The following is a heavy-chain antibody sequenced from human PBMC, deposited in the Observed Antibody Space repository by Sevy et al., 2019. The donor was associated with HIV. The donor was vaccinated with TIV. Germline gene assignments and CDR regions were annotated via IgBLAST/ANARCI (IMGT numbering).Heavy chain of an antibody. D-gene: IGHD3-22*01. CDR1: GFTFSRYW. Sequence: GGSLRLSCAASGFTFSRYWMSWVRQAPGKGLKWVANIKPDGSEGYYADSVKGRFTISRDNAQNSLYLQMKSLRAEDTAVYYCARGDFSVSSSYFIDAFDIWGQGTMVTVSS. CDR3: ARGDFSVSSSYFIDAFDI. CDR2: IKPDGSEG. J-gene: IGHJ3*02. V-gene: IGHV3-7*04.